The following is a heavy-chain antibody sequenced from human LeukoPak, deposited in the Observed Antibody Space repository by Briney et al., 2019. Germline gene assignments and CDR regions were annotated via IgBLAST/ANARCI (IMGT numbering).Heavy chain of an antibody. J-gene: IGHJ6*03. CDR2: IYYSGST. Sequence: PSETLSLTCTVSGGSISGYYWTWIRHPPGLGLEWIGYIYYSGSTNYNHSLKSRVTTSVATSQNQVSLKLSSVTAADTAVYYCARVKAPTVTTWRAYYYMDVWGKGTTVTVSS. CDR3: ARVKAPTVTTWRAYYYMDV. CDR1: GGSISGYY. V-gene: IGHV4-59*01. D-gene: IGHD4-17*01.